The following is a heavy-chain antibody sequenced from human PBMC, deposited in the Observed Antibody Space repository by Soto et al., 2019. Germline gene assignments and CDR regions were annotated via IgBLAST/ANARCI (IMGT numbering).Heavy chain of an antibody. CDR1: GFTVSSNY. D-gene: IGHD6-19*01. CDR3: ARESFLLTSVAGTQPLGY. V-gene: IGHV3-66*01. Sequence: GGSLRLSCAASGFTVSSNYMSWVRQAPGKGLEWVSVIYSGGSTYYADSVKGRFTISRDNSKNTLYLQMNSLRAEDTAVYYCARESFLLTSVAGTQPLGYWGQGTLVTVSS. J-gene: IGHJ4*02. CDR2: IYSGGST.